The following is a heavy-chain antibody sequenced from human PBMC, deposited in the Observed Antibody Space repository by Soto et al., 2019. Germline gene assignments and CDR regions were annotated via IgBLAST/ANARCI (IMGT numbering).Heavy chain of an antibody. V-gene: IGHV4-59*01. CDR1: GGSISSYY. J-gene: IGHJ4*02. Sequence: QVQLQASGPGLVKPSETLSLTCTVSGGSISSYYWSWIRQPPGKGLEWIGYIYYSGSTNYNPSLKSRVTISVDTSKNQFSLKLSSVTAADTAVYYCARSLVDPLHFDYWGQGTLVTVSS. CDR3: ARSLVDPLHFDY. CDR2: IYYSGST.